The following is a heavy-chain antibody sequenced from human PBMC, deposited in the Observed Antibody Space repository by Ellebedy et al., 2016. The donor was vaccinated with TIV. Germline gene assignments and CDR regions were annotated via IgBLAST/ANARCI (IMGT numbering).Heavy chain of an antibody. J-gene: IGHJ2*01. D-gene: IGHD3-22*01. CDR1: GFTFRDYY. V-gene: IGHV3-11*04. CDR3: ARGGRDSSGHYEDWYYDL. CDR2: FGPSGTTI. Sequence: GGSLRLSCAASGFTFRDYYMSWIRQAPGKGLEWVAYFGPSGTTIYNADSVKGRFTISRDNSKNTVYLQMNSLRVEDTAVYYCARGGRDSSGHYEDWYYDLWGRGTLVTVSS.